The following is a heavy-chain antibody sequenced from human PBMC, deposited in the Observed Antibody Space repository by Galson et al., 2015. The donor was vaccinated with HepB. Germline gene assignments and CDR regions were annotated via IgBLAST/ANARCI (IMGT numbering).Heavy chain of an antibody. J-gene: IGHJ3*02. CDR3: ARGQRAERDDIVVVPAAELSDAFDI. CDR2: ISSSSSTI. CDR1: GFTFSSYS. D-gene: IGHD2-2*01. Sequence: SLRLSCAASGFTFSSYSMNWVRQAPGKGLEWVSYISSSSSTIYYADSVKGRFTISRDNAKNSLYLQMNSLRDEDTAVYYCARGQRAERDDIVVVPAAELSDAFDIWGQGTMVTVSS. V-gene: IGHV3-48*02.